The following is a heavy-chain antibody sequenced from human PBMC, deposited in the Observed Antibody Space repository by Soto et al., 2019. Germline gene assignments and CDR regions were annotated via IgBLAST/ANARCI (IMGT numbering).Heavy chain of an antibody. CDR3: VIEGAGTANFPHATLDI. V-gene: IGHV3-11*01. J-gene: IGHJ3*02. CDR1: GFSFDSHS. D-gene: IGHD1-1*01. CDR2: IDKNGHTT. Sequence: QVQLVESGGGLVRPGGSLRLSCEASGFSFDSHSMAWIRQAPGKGLEWLSHIDKNGHTTYYAYYVKCRFTISRENGRNFRYLEMKILRAEDSAIYFFVIEGAGTANFPHATLDIWGQGTMVTVS.